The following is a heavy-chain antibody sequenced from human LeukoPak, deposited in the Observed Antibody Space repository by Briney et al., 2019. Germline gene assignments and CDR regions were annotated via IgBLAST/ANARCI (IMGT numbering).Heavy chain of an antibody. D-gene: IGHD3-22*01. J-gene: IGHJ4*02. Sequence: SETLSLTCAVYGGSFSGYYGSWIRQPPGKGLEWIGEINHSGSTNYNPSLKSRVTISVDTSKNQFSLKLSSVTAADTAVYYCARARPRNYYDSSGYYDTFDYWGQGTLVTVSS. CDR1: GGSFSGYY. CDR2: INHSGST. V-gene: IGHV4-34*01. CDR3: ARARPRNYYDSSGYYDTFDY.